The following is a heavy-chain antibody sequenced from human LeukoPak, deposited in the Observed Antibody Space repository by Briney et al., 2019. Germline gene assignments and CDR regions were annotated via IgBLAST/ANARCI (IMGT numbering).Heavy chain of an antibody. J-gene: IGHJ5*02. V-gene: IGHV3-21*01. CDR1: GFTFSSYS. CDR3: AREFQYYDFWSGYYLFDP. D-gene: IGHD3-3*01. CDR2: ISSSSSYI. Sequence: KPGGSLRLSCAASGFTFSSYSMNWVRQAPGKGLEWVSSISSSSSYIYYADSVKGRFTISRDNAKNSLYLQMNSLRAEDTGVYYCAREFQYYDFWSGYYLFDPWGQGTLVTVSS.